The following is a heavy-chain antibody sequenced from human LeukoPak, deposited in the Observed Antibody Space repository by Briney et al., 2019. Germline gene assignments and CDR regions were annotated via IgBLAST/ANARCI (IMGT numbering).Heavy chain of an antibody. D-gene: IGHD2-8*01. Sequence: SGTLSLTCAVSGGSISSSNWWSWVRQPPGKGLEWIGEIYHSGSTNYNPSLKSRVTISVDKSKNQFSLKLSSVTAADTAVYYCARHIPYCTNGVCNRYFTYWGQETRATAS. CDR3: ARHIPYCTNGVCNRYFTY. J-gene: IGHJ4*02. CDR2: IYHSGST. V-gene: IGHV4-4*02. CDR1: GGSISSSNW.